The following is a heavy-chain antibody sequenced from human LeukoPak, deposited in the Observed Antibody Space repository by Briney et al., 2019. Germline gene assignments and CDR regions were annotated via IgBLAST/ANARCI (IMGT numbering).Heavy chain of an antibody. D-gene: IGHD5-18*01. Sequence: PGGSLRLSCAASGFTFSSYGMHWVRQAPGKGLEWVAVIWYDGSNKYYADSLKGRFTISRDNSKNTLYLQMNSLRAEDTAVYYCARRAYSYGLYYFDYWGQGTLVTVSS. CDR3: ARRAYSYGLYYFDY. CDR2: IWYDGSNK. J-gene: IGHJ4*02. V-gene: IGHV3-33*01. CDR1: GFTFSSYG.